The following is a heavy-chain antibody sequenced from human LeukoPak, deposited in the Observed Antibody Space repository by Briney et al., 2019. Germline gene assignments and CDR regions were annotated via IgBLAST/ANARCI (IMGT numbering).Heavy chain of an antibody. Sequence: GETLKISCKGSGYSFTNYWIGWVRQMPGKGLEWMGVIYPGDSDTRYSPSFQGQVTISADNSISTAYLQWSSLKASDTAMYYCARSIAAAGNTFDYWGQGTLVTVSS. V-gene: IGHV5-51*01. CDR1: GYSFTNYW. CDR2: IYPGDSDT. D-gene: IGHD6-13*01. J-gene: IGHJ4*02. CDR3: ARSIAAAGNTFDY.